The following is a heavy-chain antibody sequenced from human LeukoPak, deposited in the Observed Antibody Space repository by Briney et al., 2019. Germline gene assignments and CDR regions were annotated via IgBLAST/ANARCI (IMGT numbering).Heavy chain of an antibody. J-gene: IGHJ3*01. V-gene: IGHV1-2*02. CDR3: AREGVDFDS. Sequence: ASVKVSCKASESIFTNLLIHWVRQAPGQGLEWMGWLVAKNGGTHYAQNFQGRVTMTRDTSIRTACMELSGLRSDDTAVYYCAREGVDFDSWGQGTMVTVSS. CDR1: ESIFTNLL. CDR2: LVAKNGGT.